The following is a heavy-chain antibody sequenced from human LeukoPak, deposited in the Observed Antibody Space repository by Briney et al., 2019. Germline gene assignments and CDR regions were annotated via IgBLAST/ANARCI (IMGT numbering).Heavy chain of an antibody. CDR3: ASTRRSRSHTIFGVPYQSGLDY. CDR2: MSYDGSNK. CDR1: GFTFSSYA. V-gene: IGHV3-30-3*01. Sequence: GGSLRLSCAASGFTFSSYAMHWVRQAPGKGLEWVAVMSYDGSNKYYADSVKGRFTISRDNSKNTLYLQMNSLRAEDTAVYYCASTRRSRSHTIFGVPYQSGLDYWGQGTLVTVSS. J-gene: IGHJ4*02. D-gene: IGHD3-3*01.